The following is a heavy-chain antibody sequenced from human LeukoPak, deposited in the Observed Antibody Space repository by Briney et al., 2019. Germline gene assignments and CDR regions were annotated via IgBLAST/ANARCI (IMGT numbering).Heavy chain of an antibody. Sequence: PGGSLRLSCAASGFTFSSYAMSWVRRAPGKGLEWVSAISGSGGSTYYADSVKGRFTISRDNSKNTLYLQMNSLGAEDTAVYYCAKIHPLYYYDSSGYSDYWGQGTLVTVSS. CDR1: GFTFSSYA. D-gene: IGHD3-22*01. CDR2: ISGSGGST. V-gene: IGHV3-23*01. CDR3: AKIHPLYYYDSSGYSDY. J-gene: IGHJ4*02.